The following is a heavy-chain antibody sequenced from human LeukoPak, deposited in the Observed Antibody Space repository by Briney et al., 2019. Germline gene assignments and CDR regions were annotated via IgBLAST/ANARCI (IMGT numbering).Heavy chain of an antibody. CDR3: VREGAGGSGSYLAFDI. CDR2: IWYDGTNK. CDR1: GFTFSSSW. V-gene: IGHV3-33*08. D-gene: IGHD3-10*01. J-gene: IGHJ3*02. Sequence: GGSLRLSCAASGFTFSSSWIHWVRQAPGKGLEWVAVIWYDGTNKYYADSVKGRFTISRDNSKNTLYLQMNSLRAEDTAVYYCVREGAGGSGSYLAFDIWGQGTMVTVSS.